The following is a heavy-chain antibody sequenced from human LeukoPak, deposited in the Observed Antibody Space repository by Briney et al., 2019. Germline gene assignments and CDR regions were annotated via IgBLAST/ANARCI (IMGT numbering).Heavy chain of an antibody. D-gene: IGHD2-8*01. CDR1: GRPFSSYA. J-gene: IGHJ6*03. V-gene: IGHV1-69*05. Sequence: PVKVSCKASGRPFSSYAISWVRQAPGHGLEWMGGTIPIFGTANYGQKYQVRVTITTDESTSTAYIELSSLRCEDTAVYFCTRTNGFLSENYYYYMDVWGKGTTVTVSS. CDR2: TIPIFGTA. CDR3: TRTNGFLSENYYYYMDV.